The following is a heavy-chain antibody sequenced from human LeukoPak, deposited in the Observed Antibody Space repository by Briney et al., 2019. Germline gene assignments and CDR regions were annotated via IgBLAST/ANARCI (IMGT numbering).Heavy chain of an antibody. CDR3: ARFAAGGSYYYYMDV. Sequence: GGSLRLSCAASGFTFSSYSMNWVRQAPGKGLEWVSNIGTSSATIYYADSVKGRFTISRDNAKNSLYLQMNSLRADDTAVYYCARFAAGGSYYYYMDVWGKGTTVTVSS. V-gene: IGHV3-48*01. J-gene: IGHJ6*03. CDR1: GFTFSSYS. D-gene: IGHD6-25*01. CDR2: IGTSSATI.